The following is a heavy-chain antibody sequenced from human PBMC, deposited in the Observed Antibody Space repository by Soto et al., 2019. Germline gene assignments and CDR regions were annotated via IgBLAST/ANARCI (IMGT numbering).Heavy chain of an antibody. J-gene: IGHJ4*02. CDR1: CGSFSSGDYY. CDR2: TYYSGST. CDR3: ARGLWGSYRYTTPYYFDF. Sequence: SETLSLTCTFSCGSFSSGDYYLSWIRQPPGKGLEWLGYTYYSGSTYYNPSLKSRVTISVDTSKNQFSLKLTSVTAADTAMYYCARGLWGSYRYTTPYYFDFWGQGTLVTVSS. D-gene: IGHD3-16*02. V-gene: IGHV4-30-4*01.